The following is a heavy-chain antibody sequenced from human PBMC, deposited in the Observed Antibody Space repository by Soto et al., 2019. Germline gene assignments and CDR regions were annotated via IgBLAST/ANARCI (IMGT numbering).Heavy chain of an antibody. Sequence: QVQLVESGGGVVQPGRSLRLSCAASGFTFRSYGMHWVRQAPGKGLEWVGIIWLDGSNKYYGDSVKGRFTISRDNSKNTLFLEMNSMRAEDTAIYYCARDFRDSCGGPSCIYFDFWGQGTLVTVSS. J-gene: IGHJ4*02. CDR3: ARDFRDSCGGPSCIYFDF. CDR1: GFTFRSYG. D-gene: IGHD2-21*01. V-gene: IGHV3-33*01. CDR2: IWLDGSNK.